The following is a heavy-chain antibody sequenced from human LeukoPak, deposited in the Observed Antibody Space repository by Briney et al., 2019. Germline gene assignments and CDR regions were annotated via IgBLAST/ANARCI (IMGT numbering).Heavy chain of an antibody. Sequence: PGGSLRLSCAASGLTFDDYGMSWVRQAPGKGLEWVSGINWNGGSTGYADSVKGRFTISRNNAKNSLYLQMNSLRAEDTALYHCARRYCSGGSCYGAAGPVDYWGQGTLVTVSS. CDR1: GLTFDDYG. V-gene: IGHV3-20*01. CDR3: ARRYCSGGSCYGAAGPVDY. CDR2: INWNGGST. J-gene: IGHJ4*02. D-gene: IGHD2-15*01.